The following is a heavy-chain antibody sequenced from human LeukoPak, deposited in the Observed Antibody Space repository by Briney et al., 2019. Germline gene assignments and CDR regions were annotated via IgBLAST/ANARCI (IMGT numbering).Heavy chain of an antibody. Sequence: SETLSLTXTVSGGSISSGSYYWSWIRQPAGKGLEWIVRIYTSGSTNYDPSVKSRVTISVDTSKNQFSLKLSSVTAADTAVYYCAREEWELGYRDAFDIWGQGTMVTVSS. V-gene: IGHV4-61*02. D-gene: IGHD1-26*01. CDR3: AREEWELGYRDAFDI. CDR2: IYTSGST. J-gene: IGHJ3*02. CDR1: GGSISSGSYY.